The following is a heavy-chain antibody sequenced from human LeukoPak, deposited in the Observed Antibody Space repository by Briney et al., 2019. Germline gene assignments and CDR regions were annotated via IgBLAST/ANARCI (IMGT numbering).Heavy chain of an antibody. CDR2: ISGGGDST. Sequence: PGGSLRLSCAASGFTFSSYAMSWVRQAPEKGLEWVSLISGGGDSTYYADSVKGRFTISRDNAKNSLYLQMNSLRAEDTAVYYCARDDYYRGGSGYSDYWGQGTLVTVSS. J-gene: IGHJ4*02. CDR3: ARDDYYRGGSGYSDY. V-gene: IGHV3-23*01. D-gene: IGHD3-22*01. CDR1: GFTFSSYA.